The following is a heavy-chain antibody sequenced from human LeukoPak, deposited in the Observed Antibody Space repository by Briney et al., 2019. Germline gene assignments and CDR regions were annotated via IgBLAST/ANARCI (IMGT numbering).Heavy chain of an antibody. CDR1: GFIFDHYT. CDR2: ISWDGGST. Sequence: GGSLRLSCAASGFIFDHYTMHWVRQAPGKGLEWVSLISWDGGSTYYADSVKGRFTISRDNSKNSLSLQMNSLRAEDTALYYCAKDGKNYFDYWGQGTLVTVSS. V-gene: IGHV3-43*01. J-gene: IGHJ4*02. CDR3: AKDGKNYFDY.